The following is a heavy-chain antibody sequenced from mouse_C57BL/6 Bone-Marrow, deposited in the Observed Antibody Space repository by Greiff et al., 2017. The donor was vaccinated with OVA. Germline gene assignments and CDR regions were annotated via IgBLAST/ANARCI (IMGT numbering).Heavy chain of an antibody. D-gene: IGHD2-2*01. V-gene: IGHV2-2*01. Sequence: VKLVESGPGLVQPSQSLSITCTVSGFSLTSYGVHWVRQSPGKGLEWLGVIWSGGSTDYNAAFISRLSISKDNSKSQVFFKMNSLQADDTAIYYCARAYGYAYYYAMDYWGQGTSVTVSS. CDR3: ARAYGYAYYYAMDY. J-gene: IGHJ4*01. CDR2: IWSGGST. CDR1: GFSLTSYG.